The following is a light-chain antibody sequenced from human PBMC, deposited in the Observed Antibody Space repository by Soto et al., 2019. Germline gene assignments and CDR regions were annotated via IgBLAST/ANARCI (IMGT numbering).Light chain of an antibody. Sequence: QSVLTQPASVSGSPGQSITISCTGTSSDVGDYNYVSWYQQYPGKASKLMIYEVSNRPSGVSNRFSGSKSGNTASLTISGLQAEDEADYYCSSYTSTSTPSVVGSGTKVNVL. J-gene: IGLJ1*01. V-gene: IGLV2-14*01. CDR2: EVS. CDR1: SSDVGDYNY. CDR3: SSYTSTSTPSV.